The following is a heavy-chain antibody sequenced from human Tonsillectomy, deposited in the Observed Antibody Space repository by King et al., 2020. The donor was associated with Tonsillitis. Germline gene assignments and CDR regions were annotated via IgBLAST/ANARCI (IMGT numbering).Heavy chain of an antibody. Sequence: VQLVESGAEVKKPGESLRISCKGSGYSFTSYWISWVRQMPGKGLEWMGRIDPSESYTNYSPSFQGHVTISADKSISTAYLQWSSLKSSDTVMYYCARIALDLVALGAAAFAIWGQGTMVTVSS. CDR2: IDPSESYT. V-gene: IGHV5-10-1*03. CDR1: GYSFTSYW. J-gene: IGHJ3*02. D-gene: IGHD5-12*01. CDR3: ARIALDLVALGAAAFAI.